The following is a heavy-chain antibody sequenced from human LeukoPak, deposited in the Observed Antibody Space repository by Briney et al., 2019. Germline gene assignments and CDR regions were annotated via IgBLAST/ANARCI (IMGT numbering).Heavy chain of an antibody. D-gene: IGHD3-3*01. CDR2: ISSNGGRT. CDR3: ARASDFWSGYFFDY. V-gene: IGHV3-64*01. CDR1: GFTFSSYA. J-gene: IGHJ4*02. Sequence: GGSLRLSCAASGFTFSSYAMHWVRQAPGKGLEYVSAISSNGGRTYYANAVKGRFTISRDNSKNTLYLKMGSLRAEDMAVYYCARASDFWSGYFFDYWGQGTLVTVSS.